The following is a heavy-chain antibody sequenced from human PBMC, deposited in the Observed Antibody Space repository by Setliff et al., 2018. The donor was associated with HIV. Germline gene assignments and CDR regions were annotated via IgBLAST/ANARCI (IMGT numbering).Heavy chain of an antibody. J-gene: IGHJ4*02. D-gene: IGHD3-22*01. CDR3: ARAYNVYDYRFDSSGYDY. CDR2: TKFDGSES. V-gene: IGHV3-7*03. CDR1: GFTFTSAW. Sequence: GGSLRLSCAASGFTFTSAWMTWVRQAPGKGLEWVSNTKFDGSESHYADSVKGRFIASTDNAKNSLFLQMNSLKAEDTAVYYCARAYNVYDYRFDSSGYDYWGQGTLVTVSS.